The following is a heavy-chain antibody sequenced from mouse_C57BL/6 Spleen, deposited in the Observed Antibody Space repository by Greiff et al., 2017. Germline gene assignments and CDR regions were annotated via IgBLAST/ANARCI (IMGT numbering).Heavy chain of an antibody. V-gene: IGHV1-72*01. CDR1: GYTFTSYW. J-gene: IGHJ1*03. Sequence: QVQLQQPGAELVKPGASVQLSCKASGYTFTSYWMHWVKQRPGRGLEWIGRIEPNSGGTKYNEKFKSKATLTVDKPSSTAYMQLSSLTSEDSAVYYCARGPDEYYGSSDWCFDVWGTGTTVTVSS. D-gene: IGHD1-1*01. CDR2: IEPNSGGT. CDR3: ARGPDEYYGSSDWCFDV.